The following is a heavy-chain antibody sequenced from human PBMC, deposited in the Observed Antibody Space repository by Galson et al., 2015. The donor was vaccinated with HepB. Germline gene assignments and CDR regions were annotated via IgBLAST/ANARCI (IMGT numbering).Heavy chain of an antibody. V-gene: IGHV2-70*11. Sequence: PALVKPTQTLTLTCTFSGFSLSTSGMCVSWIRQPPGKALEWLARIDWDGDKYYSTSLKTRLTISKDTSKNQVVLTMTNMDPVDTATYYCARIPLCGSGWLSSYGMDVWGQGTTVTVSS. CDR2: IDWDGDK. CDR3: ARIPLCGSGWLSSYGMDV. D-gene: IGHD6-19*01. J-gene: IGHJ6*02. CDR1: GFSLSTSGMC.